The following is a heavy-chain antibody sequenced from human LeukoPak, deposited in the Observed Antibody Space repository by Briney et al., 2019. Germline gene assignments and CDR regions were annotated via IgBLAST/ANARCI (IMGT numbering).Heavy chain of an antibody. CDR3: ARDEGPDSGRGDAFDI. V-gene: IGHV1-69*05. D-gene: IGHD3-10*01. J-gene: IGHJ3*02. Sequence: SVKVSCKASGGTFSSYAISWVRQAPGQGLEWMGGIIPIFGTANYAQKFQGRVTITTDESTSTAYMGLSSLRSEDTAVYYCARDEGPDSGRGDAFDIWDQGTMVTVSS. CDR1: GGTFSSYA. CDR2: IIPIFGTA.